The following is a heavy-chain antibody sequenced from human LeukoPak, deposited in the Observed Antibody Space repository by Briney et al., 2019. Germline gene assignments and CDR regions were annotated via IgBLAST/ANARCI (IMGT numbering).Heavy chain of an antibody. CDR1: GFIFNKFA. V-gene: IGHV3-23*01. J-gene: IGHJ4*02. CDR2: MTGPADTT. D-gene: IGHD1-14*01. CDR3: AKGAGIDH. Sequence: GGSLRLSCAASGFIFNKFAMSWVRQAPGKGPEWLSAMTGPADTTYYAESVKGRFTISRDYSKSMVYLQMNSLRVEDTAIYYCAKGAGIDHWGQGTLVTVSS.